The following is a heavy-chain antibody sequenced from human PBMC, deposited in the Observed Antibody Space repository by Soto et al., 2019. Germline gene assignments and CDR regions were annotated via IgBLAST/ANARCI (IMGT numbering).Heavy chain of an antibody. D-gene: IGHD3-10*01. CDR1: GFTFSSYA. CDR2: ISYDGSNK. J-gene: IGHJ4*02. V-gene: IGHV3-30-3*01. Sequence: ESGGGVVQPGRSLRLSCAASGFTFSSYAMHWVRQAPGKGLEWVAVISYDGSNKYYADSVKGRFTISRDNSKNTLHLQMNSLRAEDTAVYYCARPTLLWVGRYYFDYWGQGTLVTVSS. CDR3: ARPTLLWVGRYYFDY.